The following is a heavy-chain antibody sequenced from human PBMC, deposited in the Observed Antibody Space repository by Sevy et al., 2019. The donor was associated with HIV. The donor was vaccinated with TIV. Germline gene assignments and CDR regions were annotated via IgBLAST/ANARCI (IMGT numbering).Heavy chain of an antibody. CDR2: ISSDGSST. D-gene: IGHD4-17*01. CDR3: ARDSPVLTY. J-gene: IGHJ4*02. CDR1: GFSFSTYW. V-gene: IGHV3-74*01. Sequence: GGSLRLSCAASGFSFSTYWMHWVRQAPGKGLVWVSRISSDGSSTNYADSVKGRFTISRDNSKLYLQMNSLRAEDTAVYYCARDSPVLTYWGQGTLVTVSS.